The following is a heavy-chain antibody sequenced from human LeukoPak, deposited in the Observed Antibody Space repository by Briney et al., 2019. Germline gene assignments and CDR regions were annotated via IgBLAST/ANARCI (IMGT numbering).Heavy chain of an antibody. CDR2: INHSGST. CDR1: GGSFSGYY. Sequence: TSETLSLTGAVYGGSFSGYYWSWIRQPPGKGLEWIGEINHSGSTNYNPSLKSRVTISVDTSKNQFSLKLSSVTAADTAVYYCARSKGVLPNWFDPWGQGTLVTVSS. CDR3: ARSKGVLPNWFDP. D-gene: IGHD3-10*01. J-gene: IGHJ5*02. V-gene: IGHV4-34*01.